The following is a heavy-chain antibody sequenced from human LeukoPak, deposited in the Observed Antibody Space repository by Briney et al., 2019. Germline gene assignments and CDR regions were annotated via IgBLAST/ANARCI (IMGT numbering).Heavy chain of an antibody. J-gene: IGHJ4*02. Sequence: SETLSLTCTVSGGSISSYYWSWIRQPPGKGLEWIGYIYYSGSNYYNPSLKSRVTTSVDTSKNQFSLKLSSVTAADTAVYYCAREGMTTVTHGLDYWGQGTLVTVSS. CDR2: IYYSGSN. CDR1: GGSISSYY. V-gene: IGHV4-59*12. D-gene: IGHD4-17*01. CDR3: AREGMTTVTHGLDY.